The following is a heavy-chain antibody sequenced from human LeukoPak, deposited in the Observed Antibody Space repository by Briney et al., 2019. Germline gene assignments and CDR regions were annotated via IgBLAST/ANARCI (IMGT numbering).Heavy chain of an antibody. CDR1: GYTFTGYY. J-gene: IGHJ5*02. D-gene: IGHD3-9*01. Sequence: ASVKVSCKASGYTFTGYYMHWVRQAPGQGLEWMGWINPNSGGTNYAQKFQGRVTMTRDTSISTAYMELSRLRSDDTAVYYCARGRGYDILTGYYDYWFDPWGQGTLVTVSS. V-gene: IGHV1-2*02. CDR2: INPNSGGT. CDR3: ARGRGYDILTGYYDYWFDP.